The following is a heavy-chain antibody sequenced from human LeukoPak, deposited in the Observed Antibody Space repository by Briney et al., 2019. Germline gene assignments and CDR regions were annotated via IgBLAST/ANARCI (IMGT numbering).Heavy chain of an antibody. CDR3: AKGGPGIAVAGTDY. J-gene: IGHJ4*02. D-gene: IGHD6-19*01. Sequence: GRSLRLSCAASGFTFDDYAMHWVRQAPGKGLEWVSGISWNSGSIGYADSVKGRFTISRDNAKNSLYLQMNRLRAEDTALYYCAKGGPGIAVAGTDYWGQGTLVTVSS. CDR1: GFTFDDYA. V-gene: IGHV3-9*01. CDR2: ISWNSGSI.